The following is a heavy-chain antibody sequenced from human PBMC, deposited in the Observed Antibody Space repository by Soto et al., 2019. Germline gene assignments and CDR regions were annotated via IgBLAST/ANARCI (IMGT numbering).Heavy chain of an antibody. CDR3: ARSPQVVKAFDI. CDR1: GITFDDYG. J-gene: IGHJ3*02. Sequence: GGSLGLSCAASGITFDDYGMSWVRQAPGKGLEWVSGINWNGGSTGYADSVKGRFTISRDNAKNSLYLQMNSLRAEDTALYYCARSPQVVKAFDIWGQGTMVTVSS. V-gene: IGHV3-20*04. D-gene: IGHD2-2*01. CDR2: INWNGGST.